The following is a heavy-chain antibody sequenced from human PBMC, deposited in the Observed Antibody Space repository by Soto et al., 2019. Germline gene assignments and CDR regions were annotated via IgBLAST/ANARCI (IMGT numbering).Heavy chain of an antibody. Sequence: QLQLQESGPGLLEPSETLSLTCTVSGGAIRNSISYWDWIRQPPGKGLERIGTIYYDGSVAYSPSMTSRVTLSVDTSRNHISVKVNSVTAADTGVYVCARHRIAVAGPLAYWGQGTLVTVSS. CDR3: ARHRIAVAGPLAY. D-gene: IGHD6-19*01. J-gene: IGHJ4*02. CDR2: IYYDGSV. CDR1: GGAIRNSISY. V-gene: IGHV4-39*01.